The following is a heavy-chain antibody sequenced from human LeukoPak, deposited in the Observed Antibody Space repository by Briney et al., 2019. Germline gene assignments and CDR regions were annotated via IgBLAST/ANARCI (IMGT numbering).Heavy chain of an antibody. CDR1: GFTFISYA. J-gene: IGHJ4*02. CDR3: AKSSYYDSSGYYREYYFDY. D-gene: IGHD3-22*01. V-gene: IGHV3-23*01. Sequence: GGSLRLSCAASGFTFISYAMTWVRQAPGKGLEWVSSVSGSGGSTYYADSVKGRFTISRDNSENTLVLQMNSLRAEDTAVYYCAKSSYYDSSGYYREYYFDYWGQGTLVTVSS. CDR2: VSGSGGST.